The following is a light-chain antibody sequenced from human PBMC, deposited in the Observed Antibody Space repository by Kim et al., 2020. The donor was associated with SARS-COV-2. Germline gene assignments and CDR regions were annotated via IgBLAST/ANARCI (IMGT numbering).Light chain of an antibody. CDR3: LQDYNYPRT. J-gene: IGKJ1*01. CDR2: GGS. Sequence: AIQMTQSPSSLSASVGDRVTISCRASQDIRNELGWYQQKAGKAPKLLIYGGSTLQSGVPSRFSGGGSGTDFILTISSLQPEDFATCYCLQDYNYPRTFGQGTKVDIK. CDR1: QDIRNE. V-gene: IGKV1-6*01.